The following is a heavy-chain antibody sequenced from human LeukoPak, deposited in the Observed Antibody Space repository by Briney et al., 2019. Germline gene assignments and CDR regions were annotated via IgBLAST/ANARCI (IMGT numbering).Heavy chain of an antibody. CDR3: ARVSDNYYDSILYFDY. V-gene: IGHV1-3*01. CDR2: ISAGNGNT. CDR1: GYTFTSYA. Sequence: ASVKVSCKASGYTFTSYAIHWVRQAPGQRLEWMGWISAGNGNTKYPQNFQGRVTFISNTSATTAFMELSSLRSEDTAVYYCARVSDNYYDSILYFDYWGQGTLVTVSS. J-gene: IGHJ4*02. D-gene: IGHD3-22*01.